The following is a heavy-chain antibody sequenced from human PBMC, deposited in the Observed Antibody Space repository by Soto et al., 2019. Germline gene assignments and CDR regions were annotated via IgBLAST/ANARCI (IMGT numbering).Heavy chain of an antibody. CDR1: GGTFSSYA. Sequence: GASVKVSCKASGGTFSSYAISWLRQAPGQGLEWMGGIIPIFGTANYAQKFQGRVTITADESTSTAYMELSSLRSEDTAVYYCARQLVGYYYGMDVWVQGTTVTVSS. D-gene: IGHD6-6*01. CDR2: IIPIFGTA. V-gene: IGHV1-69*13. CDR3: ARQLVGYYYGMDV. J-gene: IGHJ6*02.